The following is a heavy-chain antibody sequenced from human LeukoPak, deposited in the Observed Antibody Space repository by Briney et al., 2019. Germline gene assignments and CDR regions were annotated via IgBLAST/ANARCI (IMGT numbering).Heavy chain of an antibody. CDR2: IKQDGSEK. V-gene: IGHV3-7*05. J-gene: IGHJ4*02. D-gene: IGHD3-22*01. CDR1: GFTFSNYW. CDR3: ASAYDTSGSFDY. Sequence: GGSLRLSCAASGFTFSNYWMSWVRQAPGKGLEWVANIKQDGSEKYYVDSVKGRFTISRDSAQNSLYLQMNSLRAEDTAVYYCASAYDTSGSFDYWGQGTLVTVSS.